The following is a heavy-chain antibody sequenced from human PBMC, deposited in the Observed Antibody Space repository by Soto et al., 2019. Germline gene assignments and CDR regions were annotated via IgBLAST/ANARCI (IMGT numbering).Heavy chain of an antibody. CDR1: GFTFSSYW. CDR3: ARDVAKSGAGTSDY. V-gene: IGHV3-7*01. J-gene: IGHJ4*02. CDR2: IKQDGSEK. D-gene: IGHD6-19*01. Sequence: EVQLVESGGGLVQPGGSLRLSWAASGFTFSSYWMSWVRQAPGKGLEWVANIKQDGSEKYNVDSVKGRFTISRDNARNSLYLQMNSLRAEDPAVYYCARDVAKSGAGTSDYWGQGTLVTVSS.